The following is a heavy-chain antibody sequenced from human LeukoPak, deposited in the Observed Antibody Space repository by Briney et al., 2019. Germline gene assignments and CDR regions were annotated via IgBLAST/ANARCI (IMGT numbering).Heavy chain of an antibody. V-gene: IGHV3-23*01. J-gene: IGHJ5*02. CDR1: GFTFSSYA. CDR3: GNREYNAP. Sequence: PAGTLSLTCAASGFTFSSYAMTWIRQAPGKGLEWVSAISGSGSTTYYADSVKGRFTVPKENSKNTLYLQMNSLRAQDTAVYYCGNREYNAPWGQGTLVTVSS. CDR2: ISGSGSTT. D-gene: IGHD1-14*01.